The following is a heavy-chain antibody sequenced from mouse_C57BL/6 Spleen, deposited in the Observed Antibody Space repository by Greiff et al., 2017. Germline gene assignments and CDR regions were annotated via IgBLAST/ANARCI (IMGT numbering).Heavy chain of an antibody. CDR3: ARDRYGNYYAMDY. V-gene: IGHV5-4*01. D-gene: IGHD2-10*02. CDR2: ISDGGSYT. CDR1: GFTFSSYA. J-gene: IGHJ4*01. Sequence: EVMLVESGGGLVKPGGSLKLSCAASGFTFSSYAMSWVRQTPEKRLEWVATISDGGSYTYYPDNVKGRFTISRDNAKNNLYLQMSHLKSEDTAMYYCARDRYGNYYAMDYWGQGTSVTVSS.